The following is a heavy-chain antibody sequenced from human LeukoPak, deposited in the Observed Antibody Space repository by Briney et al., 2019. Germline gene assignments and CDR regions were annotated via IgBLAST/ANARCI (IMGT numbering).Heavy chain of an antibody. CDR1: GFTFSSYA. V-gene: IGHV3-23*01. CDR3: ARAFSSIAAAVSDLIDY. J-gene: IGHJ4*02. Sequence: GGSLRLSCAASGFTFSSYAMSWVRQAPGKGLEWVSAISGSGGSTYYADSVKGRFTISRDNSKNTLYLQMNSLRAEDTAVYYCARAFSSIAAAVSDLIDYWGQGTLVTVSS. D-gene: IGHD6-13*01. CDR2: ISGSGGST.